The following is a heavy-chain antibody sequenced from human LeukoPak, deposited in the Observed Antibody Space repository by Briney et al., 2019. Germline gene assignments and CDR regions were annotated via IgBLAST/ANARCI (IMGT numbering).Heavy chain of an antibody. D-gene: IGHD3-22*01. J-gene: IGHJ4*02. CDR3: AGVYYDSSGYSAPFDY. CDR1: GYTFTGYY. V-gene: IGHV1-2*02. CDR2: INPNSGGT. Sequence: GTSVKVSCKSSGYTFTGYYMHWVRQAPGQGLEWMGWINPNSGGTNYAQKFQGRVTMTRDTSISTAYMKLSRLRSDDTAVYYCAGVYYDSSGYSAPFDYWGQGTLVTVSS.